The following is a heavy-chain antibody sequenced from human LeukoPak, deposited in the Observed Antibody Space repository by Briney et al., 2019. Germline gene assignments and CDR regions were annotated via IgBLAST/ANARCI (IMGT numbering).Heavy chain of an antibody. CDR1: GYTFTGYY. J-gene: IGHJ4*02. Sequence: ASVKVSCKASGYTFTGYYMHWVRQAPGQGLEWMGWINPNSGGTNYAQKFQGWVTMTRDTSISTADMELSRLRSDDTAVYYCARGYSSGWYLDYWGQGTMVTVSS. CDR2: INPNSGGT. V-gene: IGHV1-2*04. D-gene: IGHD6-19*01. CDR3: ARGYSSGWYLDY.